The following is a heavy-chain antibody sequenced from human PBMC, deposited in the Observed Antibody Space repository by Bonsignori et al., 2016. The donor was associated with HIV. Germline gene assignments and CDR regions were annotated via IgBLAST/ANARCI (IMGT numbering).Heavy chain of an antibody. CDR2: IYPGDSDT. V-gene: IGHV5-51*01. J-gene: IGHJ4*02. D-gene: IGHD3-22*01. Sequence: GGSLRLSCKGSGYSFTSYWIGWVRQMPGKGLEWMGIIYPGDSDTRYSPSFQGQVTISADKSISTAYLQWSSLKASDTAMYYCASGASWSYYDSSGRLLAEDYWGQGTLVTVSS. CDR1: GYSFTSYW. CDR3: ASGASWSYYDSSGRLLAEDY.